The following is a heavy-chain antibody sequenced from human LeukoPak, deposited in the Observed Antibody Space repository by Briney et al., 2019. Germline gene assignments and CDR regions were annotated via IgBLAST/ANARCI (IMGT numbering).Heavy chain of an antibody. Sequence: GGSLRLSCAASGFTFSSYGKHWVRQAPGKGLEGVAVMSYEGTNRYYADSVKGRFTISRDNSKNTLYLLMNSLRAEDTAVYYCAKDVERLDYFDYWGQGTLVTVSS. CDR2: MSYEGTNR. D-gene: IGHD3-9*01. J-gene: IGHJ4*02. CDR3: AKDVERLDYFDY. V-gene: IGHV3-30*18. CDR1: GFTFSSYG.